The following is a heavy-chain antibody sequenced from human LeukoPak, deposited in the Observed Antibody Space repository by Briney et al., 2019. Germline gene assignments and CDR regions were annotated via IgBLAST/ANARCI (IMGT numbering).Heavy chain of an antibody. CDR1: GGSISSYY. Sequence: SETLSLTCNVSGGSISSYYWSWIRQPPGKGLEWIGYIYYSGSTNYNPSLKSRVTISVDTSKNQFSLKLSSVTAADTAVYYCARVYVSSSSWSFDYWGQGTLVTVSS. CDR2: IYYSGST. V-gene: IGHV4-59*01. D-gene: IGHD6-13*01. CDR3: ARVYVSSSSWSFDY. J-gene: IGHJ4*02.